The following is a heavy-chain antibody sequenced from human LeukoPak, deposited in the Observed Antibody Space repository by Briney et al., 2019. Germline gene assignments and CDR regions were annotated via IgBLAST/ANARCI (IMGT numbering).Heavy chain of an antibody. CDR1: GFTLNRYD. J-gene: IGHJ5*02. CDR3: ARGVDGFDP. CDR2: IAIAGDT. V-gene: IGHV3-13*01. Sequence: GGSLRLPCAASGFTLNRYDIHWVRQATGKGLEWVSAIAIAGDTYYAGSVKGRFTISRENAKNSLYLQMNSLRAGDTAVYYCARGVDGFDPWGQGTLVTVSS.